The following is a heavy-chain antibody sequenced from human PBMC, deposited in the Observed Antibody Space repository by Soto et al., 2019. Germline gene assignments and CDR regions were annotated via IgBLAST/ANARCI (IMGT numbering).Heavy chain of an antibody. CDR3: ARDIAEGITMLGVVIGYYYGMDF. V-gene: IGHV1-46*01. J-gene: IGHJ6*02. CDR1: GYTFTSYY. Sequence: ASVKVSCKASGYTFTSYYMHWARQAPGQGLEWMGIINPSGGSTSYAQKFQGRVTMTRDTSTSTVYMELSSLRSEDTAVYYCARDIAEGITMLGVVIGYYYGMDFWGQGTTVTVSS. CDR2: INPSGGST. D-gene: IGHD3-3*01.